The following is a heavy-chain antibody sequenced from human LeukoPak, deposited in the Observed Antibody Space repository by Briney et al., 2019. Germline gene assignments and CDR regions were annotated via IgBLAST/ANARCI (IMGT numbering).Heavy chain of an antibody. Sequence: ASVKVSCKASGDTFTGYYMYWVRQAPGQGLEWMGWINPNSGGTNYAQKFQGRVTMTRDTSISTAYMELSRLRSDDTAVYYCARDQQSTVRVVPAAVLGDYNWFDPWGQGTLVTVSS. CDR3: ARDQQSTVRVVPAAVLGDYNWFDP. CDR2: INPNSGGT. D-gene: IGHD2-2*01. CDR1: GDTFTGYY. J-gene: IGHJ5*02. V-gene: IGHV1-2*02.